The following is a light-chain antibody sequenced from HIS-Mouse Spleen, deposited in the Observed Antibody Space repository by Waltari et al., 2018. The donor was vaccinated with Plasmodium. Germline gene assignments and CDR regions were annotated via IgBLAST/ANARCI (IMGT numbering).Light chain of an antibody. CDR2: DAS. CDR1: KDISNY. J-gene: IGKJ3*01. Sequence: DIQMTQSPSSLSASVGDRVTITCQASKDISNYLNWYQQKPGKAPKLLIYDASNLETGVPLRFSGSGSGTDFTFTISCLQSEDFAVYYCQQYNTWSFTFGPGPKWISN. CDR3: QQYNTWSFT. V-gene: IGKV1-33*01.